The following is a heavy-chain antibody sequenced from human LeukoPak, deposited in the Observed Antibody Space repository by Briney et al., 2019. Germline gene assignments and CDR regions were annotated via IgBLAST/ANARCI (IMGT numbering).Heavy chain of an antibody. V-gene: IGHV1-2*02. CDR1: GYTFTGYY. CDR3: ARDLKYQLLLGWFDP. D-gene: IGHD2-21*01. J-gene: IGHJ5*02. Sequence: ASVKVSCKASGYTFTGYYMHWVRQAPGQGLEWMGWINPNSGGTNYAQKFQGRVTVTRDTSISIVYMELRRLRSDDTAVYYCARDLKYQLLLGWFDPWGQGSLVTGSS. CDR2: INPNSGGT.